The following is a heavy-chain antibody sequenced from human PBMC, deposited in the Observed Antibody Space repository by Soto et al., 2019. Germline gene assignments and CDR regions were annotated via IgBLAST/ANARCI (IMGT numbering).Heavy chain of an antibody. D-gene: IGHD3-10*01. V-gene: IGHV1-18*01. CDR1: GYTFISYG. CDR2: ISVYNGNT. J-gene: IGHJ4*02. CDR3: ARDLDGSGSYYTDY. Sequence: GALVKVSCKASGYTFISYGINWVRQAPGQGLEWMGWISVYNGNTKYAQKFQGRVTMTTDTSTSTAYMELRSLRPDDTAVYYCARDLDGSGSYYTDYWGQGTLVTVSS.